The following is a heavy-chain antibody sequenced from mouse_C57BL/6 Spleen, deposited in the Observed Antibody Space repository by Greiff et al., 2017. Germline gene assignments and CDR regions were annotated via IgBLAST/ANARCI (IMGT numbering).Heavy chain of an antibody. Sequence: VQRVESGAELVKPGASVKISCKASGYAFSSYWMNWVKQRPGKGLEWIGQIYPGDGDTNYNGKFKGKATLTADKSSSTAYMQLSSLTSEDSAVYFCARGRDTYFDYWGQGTTLTVSS. D-gene: IGHD3-3*01. V-gene: IGHV1-80*01. J-gene: IGHJ2*01. CDR3: ARGRDTYFDY. CDR2: IYPGDGDT. CDR1: GYAFSSYW.